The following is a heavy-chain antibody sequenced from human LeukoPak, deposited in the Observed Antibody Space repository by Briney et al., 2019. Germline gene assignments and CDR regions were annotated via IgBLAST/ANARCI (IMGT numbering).Heavy chain of an antibody. V-gene: IGHV4-59*11. D-gene: IGHD2-2*01. CDR1: GGSINSHY. J-gene: IGHJ6*03. CDR2: IYYSGST. Sequence: SETLSLTSTVSGGSINSHYWSWIRQPPGKGLEWIGYIYYSGSTNYNPSLKSRVTISVDTSKNQFSLKLSSVTAADTAVYYCARGLLDIVVVPAARGRYYYYMDVWGKGTTVTVSS. CDR3: ARGLLDIVVVPAARGRYYYYMDV.